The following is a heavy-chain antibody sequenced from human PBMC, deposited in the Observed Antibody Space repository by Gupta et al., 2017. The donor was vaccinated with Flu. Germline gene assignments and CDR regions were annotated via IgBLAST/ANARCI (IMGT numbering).Heavy chain of an antibody. CDR1: GYSFTQWD. V-gene: IGHV1-8*01. CDR3: ARIGPYYVSGFYPGDF. J-gene: IGHJ4*02. D-gene: IGHD3-10*02. Sequence: QVQMVQSGAEEKKTGASVKVSRKASGYSFTQWDNNWVRQAPGQGLEWMGWMRLRTETPDYARKFQGRVTMTDDTSINTAYMELSGLTSEDTAVYYCARIGPYYVSGFYPGDFWGQGTLVTVSS. CDR2: MRLRTETP.